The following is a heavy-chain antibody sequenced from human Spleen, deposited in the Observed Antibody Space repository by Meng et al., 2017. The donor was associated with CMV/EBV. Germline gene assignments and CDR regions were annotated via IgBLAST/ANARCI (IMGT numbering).Heavy chain of an antibody. D-gene: IGHD2-2*01. Sequence: ASVKVSCKASGYTFTGYYMHWVRQAPGQGLEWMGWINPNSGGTNYAQKFQGRVTMTRDTSISTAYMELSRLRSDDTAVYYCAKDIVVVPAAPQRWDAFDIWGQGTMVTVSS. J-gene: IGHJ3*02. V-gene: IGHV1-2*02. CDR2: INPNSGGT. CDR3: AKDIVVVPAAPQRWDAFDI. CDR1: GYTFTGYY.